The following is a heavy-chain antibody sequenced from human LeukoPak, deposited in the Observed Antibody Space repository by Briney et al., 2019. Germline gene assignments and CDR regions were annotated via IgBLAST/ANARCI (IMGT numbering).Heavy chain of an antibody. V-gene: IGHV3-30-3*01. CDR1: GFTFSSYA. Sequence: GGSLRLSCAASGFTFSSYAMHWVRQAPGKGLEWVADISYDGSNKYYADSVKGRFTISRDNSKNTLYLQMNSLRAEDTAVYYCARDRVLYFYYGMDVWGQGTTVTVSS. D-gene: IGHD2-21*01. J-gene: IGHJ6*02. CDR3: ARDRVLYFYYGMDV. CDR2: ISYDGSNK.